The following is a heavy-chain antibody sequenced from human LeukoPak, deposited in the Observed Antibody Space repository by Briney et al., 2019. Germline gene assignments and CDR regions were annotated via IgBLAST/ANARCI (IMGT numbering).Heavy chain of an antibody. CDR2: IYYSGST. CDR3: ARSGVRYSSSWYLVY. Sequence: SETLSLTCTVSGGSISSYYWSWIRQPPGKGLEWIGYIYYSGSTNYNPSLKSRVTISVDTSKNQFPLKLSSVTAADTAVYYCARSGVRYSSSWYLVYWGQGTLVTVSS. J-gene: IGHJ4*02. D-gene: IGHD6-13*01. CDR1: GGSISSYY. V-gene: IGHV4-59*01.